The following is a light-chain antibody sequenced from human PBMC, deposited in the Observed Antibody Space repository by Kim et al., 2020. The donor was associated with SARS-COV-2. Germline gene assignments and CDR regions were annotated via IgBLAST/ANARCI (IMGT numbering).Light chain of an antibody. CDR2: GKN. CDR1: SLKTSY. J-gene: IGLJ3*02. CDR3: SSRDTTNNHVV. V-gene: IGLV3-19*01. Sequence: SSKLTQDPAVSVALGQTVKITCQGDSLKTSYATWYQQKPGQAPVLVIYGKNNRPSGIPDRFSGSSSANTASLTITGAQAEDEADYYCSSRDTTNNHVVFG.